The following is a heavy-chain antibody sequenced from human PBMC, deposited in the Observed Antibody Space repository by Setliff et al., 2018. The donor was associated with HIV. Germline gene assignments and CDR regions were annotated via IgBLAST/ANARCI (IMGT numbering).Heavy chain of an antibody. V-gene: IGHV1-18*01. CDR3: VRSPGSFISTDSTEAGDY. Sequence: GASVKVSCKASGYTFVNYGISWVRQAPGQGLEWVGWISSYTDNTNWAQKLQVRVTLTRDTSMTTAYMELRSLRSDDTAVYYCVRSPGSFISTDSTEAGDYWGQGTLVTVS. D-gene: IGHD3-22*01. CDR2: ISSYTDNT. J-gene: IGHJ4*02. CDR1: GYTFVNYG.